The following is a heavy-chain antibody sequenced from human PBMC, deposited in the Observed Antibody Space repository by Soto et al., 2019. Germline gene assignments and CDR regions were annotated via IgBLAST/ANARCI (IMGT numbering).Heavy chain of an antibody. CDR2: IKQDGSEK. Sequence: EVQLVESGGGLVQPGGSLRLSCAASGFTFSSYWMSWVRQAPGKGLEWVANIKQDGSEKYYVDSVKGRFTISRDNAKNSLYLQRNSLRAEDTAVYYCARDRVLEWLLFGSAGMDVWGQGTTVTVSS. V-gene: IGHV3-7*03. CDR3: ARDRVLEWLLFGSAGMDV. D-gene: IGHD3-3*01. J-gene: IGHJ6*02. CDR1: GFTFSSYW.